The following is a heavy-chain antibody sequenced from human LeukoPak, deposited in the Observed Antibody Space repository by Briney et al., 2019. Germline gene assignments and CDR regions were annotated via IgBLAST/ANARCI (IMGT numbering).Heavy chain of an antibody. CDR2: IYYSGST. D-gene: IGHD4-17*01. CDR3: ARRTYGDYGTNWFDP. CDR1: GGSISSYS. J-gene: IGHJ5*02. Sequence: SETLSLTCTVSGGSISSYSWSWIRQPPGKGLEWIGYIYYSGSTNYNPSLKSRVTISVDTSKNQFSLKLSSVTAADTAVYYCARRTYGDYGTNWFDPWGQGTLVTVSS. V-gene: IGHV4-59*08.